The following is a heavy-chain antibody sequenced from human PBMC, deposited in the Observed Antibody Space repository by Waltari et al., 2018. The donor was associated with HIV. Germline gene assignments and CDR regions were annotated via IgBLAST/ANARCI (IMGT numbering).Heavy chain of an antibody. CDR1: GYTFISYS. J-gene: IGHJ6*02. Sequence: QAQLVQSGPEMKKPGASVKVSCWASGYTFISYSLHWVRQAPGRGPEWMGSINPRSGDTYTAHNLKGRVSMTWDTSTSAAHMQLSGLESDDTALYYCARAPLRNGLMDVWGPGTRVDVS. V-gene: IGHV1-2*02. D-gene: IGHD2-15*01. CDR2: INPRSGDT. CDR3: ARAPLRNGLMDV.